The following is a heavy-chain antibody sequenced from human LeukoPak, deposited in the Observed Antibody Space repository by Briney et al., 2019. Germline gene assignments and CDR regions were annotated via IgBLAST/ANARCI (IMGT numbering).Heavy chain of an antibody. CDR3: ARDQGYCSSTSCPHRGWFDP. V-gene: IGHV1-18*01. D-gene: IGHD2-2*01. J-gene: IGHJ5*02. CDR1: GYTFTSYG. Sequence: ASVKVSCKASGYTFTSYGISWVRQAPGQGLEWMGWISAYNGNTNYAQKLQGRVTMTTDTSTSTAYMELRSLRSDDTVVYYCARDQGYCSSTSCPHRGWFDPWGQGTLVTVSS. CDR2: ISAYNGNT.